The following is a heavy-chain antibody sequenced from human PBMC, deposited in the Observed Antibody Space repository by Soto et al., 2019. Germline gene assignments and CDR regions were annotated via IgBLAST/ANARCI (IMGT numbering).Heavy chain of an antibody. J-gene: IGHJ4*02. CDR3: ARSIFDWFPPYFDY. CDR1: GGSISTYY. V-gene: IGHV4-59*08. CDR2: IFNTGST. D-gene: IGHD3-9*01. Sequence: PSETLSLTCTVSGGSISTYYWSWIRQPPGKGLEWIGYIFNTGSTNYNPSLRSRVTMSVDTSKNQFSLRLTSVTAADTAVYYCARSIFDWFPPYFDYWGQGNLVPVS.